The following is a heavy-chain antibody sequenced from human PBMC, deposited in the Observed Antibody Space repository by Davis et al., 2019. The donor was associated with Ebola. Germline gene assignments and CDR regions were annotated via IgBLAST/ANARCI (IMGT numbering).Heavy chain of an antibody. CDR2: IYPGDSDT. Sequence: GESLQISCKGSGYSFTSYWIGWVRQMPGKGLEWMGIIYPGDSDTRYSPSFQGQVTISADKSISTAYLQWSSLKASDTAMNYCARLRDILTGYYDYWGQGTLVTVSS. CDR3: ARLRDILTGYYDY. CDR1: GYSFTSYW. J-gene: IGHJ4*02. V-gene: IGHV5-51*01. D-gene: IGHD3-9*01.